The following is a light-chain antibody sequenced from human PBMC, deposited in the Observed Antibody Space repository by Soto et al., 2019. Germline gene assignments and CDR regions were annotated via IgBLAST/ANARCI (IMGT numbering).Light chain of an antibody. Sequence: DIVLTQTPLSSPVTLGQPASISCRSSQSLVYSDGNTYLSWLQQRPGQPQRLLIYQLSNRFSGVPVRFSGSGAGTDFTLKISRVEAEDVGVYSCVQFSHFPRTFGQGTKVEIK. J-gene: IGKJ1*01. CDR1: QSLVYSDGNTY. V-gene: IGKV2-24*01. CDR2: QLS. CDR3: VQFSHFPRT.